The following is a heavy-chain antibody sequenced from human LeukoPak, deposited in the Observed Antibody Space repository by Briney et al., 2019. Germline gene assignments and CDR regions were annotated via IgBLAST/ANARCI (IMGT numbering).Heavy chain of an antibody. CDR1: GFTFSSYA. D-gene: IGHD1-20*01. Sequence: GGSLRLSCAASGFTFSSYAMHWVRQAPGKGLEWVAVISYDGSNKYYADSVKGRFTISRDNSKNTLYLQMHSLRAEDTAVYYCAREVRGFFNWNYFDYWGQGTLVTVSS. CDR2: ISYDGSNK. V-gene: IGHV3-30*01. J-gene: IGHJ4*02. CDR3: AREVRGFFNWNYFDY.